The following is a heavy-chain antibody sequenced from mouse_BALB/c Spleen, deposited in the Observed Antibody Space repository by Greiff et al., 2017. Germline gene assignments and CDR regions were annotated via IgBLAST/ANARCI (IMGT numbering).Heavy chain of an antibody. D-gene: IGHD1-2*01. CDR2: ISNLAYSI. CDR1: GFTFSDYG. J-gene: IGHJ2*01. CDR3: ARDDGYGDFDY. V-gene: IGHV5-15*02. Sequence: EVKLVESGGGLVQPGGSRKLSCAASGFTFSDYGMAWVRQAPGKGPEWVAFISNLAYSIYYADTVTGRFTISRENAKNTLYLEMSSLRSEDTAMYYCARDDGYGDFDYWGQGITLTVSS.